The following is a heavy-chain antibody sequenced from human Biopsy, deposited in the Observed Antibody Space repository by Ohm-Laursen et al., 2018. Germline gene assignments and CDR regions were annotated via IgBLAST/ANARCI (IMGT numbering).Heavy chain of an antibody. CDR2: VYYSGTT. J-gene: IGHJ6*02. CDR1: GGSISSDW. V-gene: IGHV4-59*01. Sequence: SQTLSLTCTVSGGSISSDWWSWIRQTPGKGLVWIGYVYYSGTTTYNPSLRSRVTISVDTSMNQISLRLQSVTAADTAIYYCTRATNSTGWPYYYFYGMDIWGQGTTVTVSS. D-gene: IGHD2/OR15-2a*01. CDR3: TRATNSTGWPYYYFYGMDI.